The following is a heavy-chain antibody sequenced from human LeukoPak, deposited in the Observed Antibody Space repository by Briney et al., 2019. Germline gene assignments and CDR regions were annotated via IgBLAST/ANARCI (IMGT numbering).Heavy chain of an antibody. D-gene: IGHD2-15*01. J-gene: IGHJ4*02. CDR1: GYSFTSYW. V-gene: IGHV5-51*01. Sequence: PGESLKISCEGSGYSFTSYWIGWVRQMPGKGLERMGIIYPGDSDTRYSPSFQGQVTISADKSISTAYLQWSSLKASDTAMYYCARSPLGYCSGNSCSYFEYWGQGTLVTVSS. CDR2: IYPGDSDT. CDR3: ARSPLGYCSGNSCSYFEY.